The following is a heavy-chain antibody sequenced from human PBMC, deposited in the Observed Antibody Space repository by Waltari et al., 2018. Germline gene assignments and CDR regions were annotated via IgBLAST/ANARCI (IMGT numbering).Heavy chain of an antibody. V-gene: IGHV3-23*03. CDR1: GFTFSSYA. CDR2: IYSGGST. J-gene: IGHJ4*02. D-gene: IGHD4-17*01. Sequence: EVQLLESGGGLVQPGGSLRLSCAASGFTFSSYAMSWVRQAPGKGLEWVSVIYSGGSTYYADSVKGRFTISRDNSKNTLYLQMNSLRAEDTAVYYCAKPFHDYGDLTVFDYWGQGTLVTVSS. CDR3: AKPFHDYGDLTVFDY.